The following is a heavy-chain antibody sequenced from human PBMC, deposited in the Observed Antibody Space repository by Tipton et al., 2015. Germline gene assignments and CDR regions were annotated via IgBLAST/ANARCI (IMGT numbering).Heavy chain of an antibody. J-gene: IGHJ4*02. V-gene: IGHV4-59*02. Sequence: TLSLTRTVSSDSVSKYFWSWIRQPPGKELEWIGYIQYSGSTNYNPSLKSRVTISVDTSKSQFSLKMTSVTATDTAVYYCARYYSTSGSYRFDSWGQGALVTVSS. CDR1: SDSVSKYF. D-gene: IGHD3-10*01. CDR3: ARYYSTSGSYRFDS. CDR2: IQYSGST.